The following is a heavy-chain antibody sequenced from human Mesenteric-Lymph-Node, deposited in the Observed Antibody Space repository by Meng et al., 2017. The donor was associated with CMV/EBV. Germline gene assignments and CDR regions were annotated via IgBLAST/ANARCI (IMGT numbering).Heavy chain of an antibody. J-gene: IGHJ6*02. CDR1: GYTFTSYD. CDR2: MNPNSGNT. V-gene: IGHV1-8*03. CDR3: ARGSGSYYGYYGMDV. D-gene: IGHD1-26*01. Sequence: ASVKVSCKASGYTFTSYDINWVRQATGQGLEWMGWMNPNSGNTGYAQKFQGIVTITRNTSISTAYMELSSLRSEDTAVYYCARGSGSYYGYYGMDVWGQGTTVTVSS.